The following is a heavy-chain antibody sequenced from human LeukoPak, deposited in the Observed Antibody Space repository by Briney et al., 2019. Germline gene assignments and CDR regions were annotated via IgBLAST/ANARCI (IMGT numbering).Heavy chain of an antibody. V-gene: IGHV3-30*04. CDR1: GFILSDYN. CDR2: ISYDGSNK. Sequence: SGGSLRLSCAASGFILSDYNMHWFRQAPGKGLEGVAVISYDGSNKYYADSVKGRFTICRDNSKNTLYLQMNSLRAEDTAVYYCARDQTGFCSGSSCLGSTFDYWGQGTLVTVSS. J-gene: IGHJ4*02. CDR3: ARDQTGFCSGSSCLGSTFDY. D-gene: IGHD2-15*01.